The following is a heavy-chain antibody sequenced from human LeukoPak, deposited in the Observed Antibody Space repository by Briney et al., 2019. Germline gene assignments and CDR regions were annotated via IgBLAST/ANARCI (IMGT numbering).Heavy chain of an antibody. CDR3: VKSYNFNSFDI. J-gene: IGHJ3*02. D-gene: IGHD1-1*01. Sequence: PGGSLRLSCSASGFTFRCYAMHWVRQAPGRGLEYVAAIGSSGGSTYYADSVKGRFTISRDNSKNTLYLQMSSLRAEDTAVYFCVKSYNFNSFDIWGQGTMVTVSS. CDR1: GFTFRCYA. V-gene: IGHV3-64D*06. CDR2: IGSSGGST.